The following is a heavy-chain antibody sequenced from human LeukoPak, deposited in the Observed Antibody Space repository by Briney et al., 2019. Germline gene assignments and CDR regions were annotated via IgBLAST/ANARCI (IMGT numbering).Heavy chain of an antibody. D-gene: IGHD4-17*01. CDR2: IHRSGST. J-gene: IGHJ4*02. CDR1: GVSVSIDNW. CDR3: VRGGPPTVTRFDY. V-gene: IGHV4-4*02. Sequence: SGTLSLTCAVSGVSVSIDNWWSWVRQSPGKGLEWIGEIHRSGSTNYNPSLKSRVTISIDKSKNQFSLKLSSVTAADTAVYYCVRGGPPTVTRFDYWGQGALVTVSS.